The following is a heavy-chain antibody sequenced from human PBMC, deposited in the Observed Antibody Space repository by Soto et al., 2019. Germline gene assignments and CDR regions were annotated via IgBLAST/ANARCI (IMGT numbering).Heavy chain of an antibody. CDR2: IIPILGIA. V-gene: IGHV1-69*04. CDR3: ARDLSEDIVVVPAAIGWFDP. D-gene: IGHD2-2*01. Sequence: GASVKVSCKASGGTFSSYTISWVRQAPGQGLEWMGRIIPILGIANYAQKFQGRVTIIADKSTSTAYMELSSLRSEDTAVYYCARDLSEDIVVVPAAIGWFDPWGQGTLVTVSS. CDR1: GGTFSSYT. J-gene: IGHJ5*02.